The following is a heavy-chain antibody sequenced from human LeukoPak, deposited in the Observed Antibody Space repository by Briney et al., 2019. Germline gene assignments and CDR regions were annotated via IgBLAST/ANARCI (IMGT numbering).Heavy chain of an antibody. D-gene: IGHD2-15*01. CDR1: GFTFSSYA. V-gene: IGHV3-30-3*01. CDR3: AREDCSGGSCYVYYYYYGMDV. CDR2: ISYDGSNK. Sequence: PGRSLRLSCAASGFTFSSYAMHWVRQAPGKGLEWVAVISYDGSNKYYADSVKGRFTISRDNSKNTLYLQMNSLRAENTAVYYCAREDCSGGSCYVYYYYYGMDVWGQGTTVTVSS. J-gene: IGHJ6*02.